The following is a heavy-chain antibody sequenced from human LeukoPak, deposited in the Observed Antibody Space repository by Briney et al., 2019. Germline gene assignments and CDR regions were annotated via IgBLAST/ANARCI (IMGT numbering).Heavy chain of an antibody. Sequence: GGSLRLSCAASGFTFDDYAMHWVRQAPGKGLEWVSGISWNSGSIGYADSVKGRFTISRDNAKRSLYLQMNSLRAEDTALYYCAKDISAGVSAAGDYWGQGTLVTVSS. D-gene: IGHD6-13*01. CDR1: GFTFDDYA. J-gene: IGHJ4*02. CDR3: AKDISAGVSAAGDY. CDR2: ISWNSGSI. V-gene: IGHV3-9*01.